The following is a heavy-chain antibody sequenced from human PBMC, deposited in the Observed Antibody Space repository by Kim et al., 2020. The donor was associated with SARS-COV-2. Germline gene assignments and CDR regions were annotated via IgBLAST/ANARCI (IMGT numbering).Heavy chain of an antibody. CDR2: NT. Sequence: NTNYAQKLQGRVTMTTDTSTSTAYMELRSLRSDDTAVYYCARDREGRFDPWGQGTLVTVSS. V-gene: IGHV1-18*01. J-gene: IGHJ5*02. CDR3: ARDREGRFDP. D-gene: IGHD1-26*01.